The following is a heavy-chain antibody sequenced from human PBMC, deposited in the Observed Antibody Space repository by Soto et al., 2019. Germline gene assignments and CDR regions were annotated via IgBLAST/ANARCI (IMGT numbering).Heavy chain of an antibody. CDR2: IIPIFGTA. D-gene: IGHD3-9*01. Sequence: GASVKVSCKASGGTFSSYAISWVRQAPGQGLEWMGGIIPIFGTANYAQKFQGRVTITADESTSTAYMELSSLRSEDTAVYYCARAPDYFDWRTDYFDYWGQGTLVTVSS. V-gene: IGHV1-69*13. CDR3: ARAPDYFDWRTDYFDY. J-gene: IGHJ4*02. CDR1: GGTFSSYA.